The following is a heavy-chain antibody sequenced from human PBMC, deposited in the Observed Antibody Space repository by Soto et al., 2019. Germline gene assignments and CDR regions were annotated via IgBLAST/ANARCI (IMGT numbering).Heavy chain of an antibody. Sequence: HPGGSLRLSCAVSGFTFSAYAMTWVRQGPGKGLEWVSAISGSGSSTYYADSVKGRFTISRDNSKNTLYLQMNSLRAEDTAVYYCALVAATGYYYMDVWGKGTTVTVSS. V-gene: IGHV3-23*01. CDR2: ISGSGSST. CDR1: GFTFSAYA. J-gene: IGHJ6*03. CDR3: ALVAATGYYYMDV. D-gene: IGHD2-15*01.